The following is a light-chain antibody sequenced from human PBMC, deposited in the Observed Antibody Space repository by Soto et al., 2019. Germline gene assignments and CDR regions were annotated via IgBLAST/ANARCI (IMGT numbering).Light chain of an antibody. V-gene: IGKV3-15*01. CDR3: QQYNKWPAT. CDR1: QSVSSN. J-gene: IGKJ1*01. Sequence: EIAMTQSPATLSVSPGERATLSCRASQSVSSNLAWYQQKPDQAPRLLIYSASTRATGIPARFSGSGSGTEFTLTISSLQSEDFAVYFCQQYNKWPATFGQGTKVEIK. CDR2: SAS.